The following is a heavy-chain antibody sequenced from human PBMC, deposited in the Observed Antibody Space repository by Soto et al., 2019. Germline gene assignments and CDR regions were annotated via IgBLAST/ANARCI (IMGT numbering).Heavy chain of an antibody. CDR3: ARTQYYYGSGSSPDY. J-gene: IGHJ4*02. D-gene: IGHD3-10*01. Sequence: ASVKVSCKASGYTFTSYGISWVRQAPGQGLEWMGWISAYNGNTNYAQRLQGRVTMTTDTSTSTAYLELRSLRSDDTAVYYCARTQYYYGSGSSPDYWGQGTLVTVSS. V-gene: IGHV1-18*01. CDR2: ISAYNGNT. CDR1: GYTFTSYG.